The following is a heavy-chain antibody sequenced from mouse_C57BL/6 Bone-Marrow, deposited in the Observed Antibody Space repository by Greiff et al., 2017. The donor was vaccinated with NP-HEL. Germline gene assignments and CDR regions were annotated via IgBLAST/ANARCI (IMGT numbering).Heavy chain of an antibody. CDR3: ARPNYYYSRMDY. V-gene: IGHV5-6*01. CDR1: GFAFSSYG. J-gene: IGHJ4*01. D-gene: IGHD2-5*01. Sequence: EVKLMESGGDLVKPGGSLKLSCAASGFAFSSYGMYWVRQTPDKRLEWVATISSGGSYTNYPGHVKGRVTITRDNAKNTLYLQMSRLKSDDTAVYYCARPNYYYSRMDYWGQGTSVTVSS. CDR2: ISSGGSYT.